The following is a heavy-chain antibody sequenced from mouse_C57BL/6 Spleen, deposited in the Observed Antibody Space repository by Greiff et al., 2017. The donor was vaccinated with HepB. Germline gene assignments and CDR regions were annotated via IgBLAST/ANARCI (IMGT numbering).Heavy chain of an antibody. CDR1: GYAFSSYW. Sequence: VQRVESGAELVKPGASVKISCKASGYAFSSYWMNWVKQRPGKGLEWIGQIYPGDGDTNYNGKFKGKATLTADKSSSTAYMQLSILTSEDSAVYFCARSGPEYGERFDYWGQGTTLTVSS. J-gene: IGHJ2*01. CDR2: IYPGDGDT. CDR3: ARSGPEYGERFDY. D-gene: IGHD5-1*01. V-gene: IGHV1-80*01.